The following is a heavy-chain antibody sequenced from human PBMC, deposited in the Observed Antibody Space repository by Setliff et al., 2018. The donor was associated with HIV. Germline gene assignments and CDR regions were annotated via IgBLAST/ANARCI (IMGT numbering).Heavy chain of an antibody. D-gene: IGHD6-13*01. J-gene: IGHJ4*02. CDR3: VKEYHTTATDTRVANDFDY. Sequence: ASVKVSCKASGYTFTSCFMHWVRQAPGQGLEYMGIINPSDGTTDYTQKFQDRVTMTSDTSTSTVYMELRSLRSEDTAIYYCVKEYHTTATDTRVANDFDYWGQGTLVTVSS. CDR1: GYTFTSCF. V-gene: IGHV1-46*01. CDR2: INPSDGTT.